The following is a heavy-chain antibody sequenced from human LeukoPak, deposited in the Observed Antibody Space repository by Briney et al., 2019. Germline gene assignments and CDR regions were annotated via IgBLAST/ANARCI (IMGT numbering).Heavy chain of an antibody. Sequence: VGSLRLSCAASGFTFSNALMSWDRQAPGKWLEWVGRIKSKTDGGTTDYAAPVKGRFTISRDDSKNTLYLQMNSLKTEDTAVYYCTTMGEGGLRYFDWLTSNWFDPWGQGTLVTVSS. D-gene: IGHD3-9*01. J-gene: IGHJ5*02. CDR1: GFTFSNAL. CDR2: IKSKTDGGTT. CDR3: TTMGEGGLRYFDWLTSNWFDP. V-gene: IGHV3-15*01.